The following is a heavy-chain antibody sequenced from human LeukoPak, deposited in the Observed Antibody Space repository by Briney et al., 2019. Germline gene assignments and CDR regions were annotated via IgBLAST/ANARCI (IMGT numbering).Heavy chain of an antibody. V-gene: IGHV4-59*02. J-gene: IGHJ4*02. CDR3: ARAQSKQWVDG. CDR2: IYYTET. Sequence: NPSETLSLTCTVSGGSVSNYYWSWIRQSPGKGLEWIGYIYYTETSYNPSLKSRVTISADTSKNQFSLKLSSVTAADTAVYYCARAQSKQWVDGWGQGTLVTVSS. D-gene: IGHD6-19*01. CDR1: GGSVSNYY.